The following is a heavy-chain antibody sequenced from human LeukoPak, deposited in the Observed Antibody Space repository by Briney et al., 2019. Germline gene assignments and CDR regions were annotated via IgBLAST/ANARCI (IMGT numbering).Heavy chain of an antibody. CDR1: GFTFSSYA. CDR3: AKDQPFYYDSSGYMAPYDY. V-gene: IGHV3-23*01. CDR2: TSGSGGST. Sequence: PGGSLRLSCAASGFTFSSYAMSWVRQAPGKRLEWVSATSGSGGSTYYADSVKGRFTISRDNSKNTLYLQMNSLRAEDTAVYYCAKDQPFYYDSSGYMAPYDYWGQGTLVTVSS. D-gene: IGHD3-22*01. J-gene: IGHJ4*02.